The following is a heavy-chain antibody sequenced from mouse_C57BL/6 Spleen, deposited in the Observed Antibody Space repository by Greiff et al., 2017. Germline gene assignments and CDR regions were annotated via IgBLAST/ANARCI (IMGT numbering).Heavy chain of an antibody. CDR2: IDPSASYT. V-gene: IGHV1-59*01. CDR1: GYTFTSYW. J-gene: IGHJ2*01. D-gene: IGHD1-1*01. CDR3: ARGGTTVVPVFDY. Sequence: VQLQQPGAELVRPGTSVKLSCKASGYTFTSYWMHWVKQRPGQGLEWIGVIDPSASYTNYNQKFKGKATLTVDTSSSTAYMQLSSLTSEDSAVYYCARGGTTVVPVFDYWGQGTTL.